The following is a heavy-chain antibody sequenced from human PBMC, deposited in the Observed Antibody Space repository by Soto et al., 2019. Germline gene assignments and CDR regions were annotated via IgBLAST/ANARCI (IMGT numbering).Heavy chain of an antibody. V-gene: IGHV1-18*01. CDR1: GYTFTSYG. J-gene: IGHJ6*01. CDR2: ISAYNGNT. CDR3: ARGEGKGDV. Sequence: QVQLVQSGAEVKKPGASVKVSCKASGYTFTSYGISWVRQAPGQGLEWMGWISAYNGNTNYAQKLQGRVTKTTDTTTNTVYIEQRSSRSDDTAVYYWARGEGKGDVWGHGTVVTVYS.